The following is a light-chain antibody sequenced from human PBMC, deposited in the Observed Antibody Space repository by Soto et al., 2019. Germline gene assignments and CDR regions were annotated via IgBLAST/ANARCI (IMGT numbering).Light chain of an antibody. J-gene: IGKJ1*01. V-gene: IGKV1-39*01. CDR3: QQYNNWPPGRT. Sequence: DIQLTQSPSSLSASVGDRVSITCRASETISTDLNWYQQKPGKAPKVLIYAASTLQSGVPSRFSGSGSGTDFTLTISSLQPEDFAIYYCQQYNNWPPGRTFGQGTKVEIK. CDR2: AAS. CDR1: ETISTD.